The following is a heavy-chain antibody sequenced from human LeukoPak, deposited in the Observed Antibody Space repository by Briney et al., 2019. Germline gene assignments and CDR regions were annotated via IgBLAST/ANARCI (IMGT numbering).Heavy chain of an antibody. Sequence: GGSLRLSCAASGFTFSSYTMNWVRQAPGKGLEWVSSISSSGSYIYYADSVKGRFTISRDNAKNSLYLQMNSLRAEDTAVYYCAGERSGSYQGAFDIWGQGTMVTVSS. J-gene: IGHJ3*02. CDR3: AGERSGSYQGAFDI. D-gene: IGHD1-26*01. CDR2: ISSSGSYI. V-gene: IGHV3-21*01. CDR1: GFTFSSYT.